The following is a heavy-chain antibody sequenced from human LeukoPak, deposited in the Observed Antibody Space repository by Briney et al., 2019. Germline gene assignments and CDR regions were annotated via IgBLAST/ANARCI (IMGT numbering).Heavy chain of an antibody. J-gene: IGHJ4*02. CDR3: ARGGPTEFDY. CDR1: GGSISSGGYY. Sequence: SQTLSLTCTVSGGSISSGGYYWSWLRQPPGKGLEWIGYIYHSGSTYYNPSLKSRVTTSVDRSKNQFSLKLSSVTAADTAVYYCARGGPTEFDYWGQGTLVTVSS. V-gene: IGHV4-30-2*01. CDR2: IYHSGST.